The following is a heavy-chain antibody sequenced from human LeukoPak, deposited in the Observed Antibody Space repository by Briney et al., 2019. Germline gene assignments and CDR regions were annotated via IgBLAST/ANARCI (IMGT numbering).Heavy chain of an antibody. CDR2: IYYSGST. Sequence: PSETLSLTCTVSGDSISSHYWSWIRQPPGKGLEWIGYIYYSGSTNYNPSLKSRVTISVDTSKNQFSLKLSSVTAADTAVYYCARDSSGYYGDYYYYYYMDVWGKGTTVTVSS. CDR3: ARDSSGYYGDYYYYYYMDV. CDR1: GDSISSHY. V-gene: IGHV4-59*11. D-gene: IGHD3-22*01. J-gene: IGHJ6*03.